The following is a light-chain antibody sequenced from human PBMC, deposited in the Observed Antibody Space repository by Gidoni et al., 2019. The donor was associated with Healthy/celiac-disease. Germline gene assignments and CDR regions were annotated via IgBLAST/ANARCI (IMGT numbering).Light chain of an antibody. CDR2: DAS. V-gene: IGKV1-33*01. CDR1: QDISNY. Sequence: DLQMTQSLSSLSASVGDRVTITCQASQDISNYLNWYQQKPGKAPKLLIYDASNLETGVPSRFSGSGSGTDFTFTISSLQPEDIATYYCQQYDNLPFTFGPGTKVEIK. J-gene: IGKJ3*01. CDR3: QQYDNLPFT.